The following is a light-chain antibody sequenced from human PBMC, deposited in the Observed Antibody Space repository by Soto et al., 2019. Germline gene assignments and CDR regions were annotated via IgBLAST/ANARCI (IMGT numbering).Light chain of an antibody. CDR2: AAS. CDR1: QSVGIN. V-gene: IGKV1-8*01. CDR3: QQYYSFPWT. J-gene: IGKJ1*01. Sequence: TQSPATLSVSPGERATVSCRASQSVGINLAWYQQKPGKAPELLIYAASTLQSGVPSRFSGSGSGTDFTLTISCLQSEDFATYYCQQYYSFPWTFGQGTKVEIK.